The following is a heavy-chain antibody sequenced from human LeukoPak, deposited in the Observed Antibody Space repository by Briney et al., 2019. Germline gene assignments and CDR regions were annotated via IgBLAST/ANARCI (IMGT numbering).Heavy chain of an antibody. Sequence: PSETLSLTCAVYGGSFSGYYWSWIRQPPGKGLEWIGEINHSGSTNYNPSLKSRVTISVDTSKNQFSLKLSSVTAADTAVYYCARVGIDSSGYYYYYYYMDVWGKGTTATVSS. J-gene: IGHJ6*03. CDR2: INHSGST. D-gene: IGHD3-22*01. V-gene: IGHV4-34*01. CDR3: ARVGIDSSGYYYYYYYMDV. CDR1: GGSFSGYY.